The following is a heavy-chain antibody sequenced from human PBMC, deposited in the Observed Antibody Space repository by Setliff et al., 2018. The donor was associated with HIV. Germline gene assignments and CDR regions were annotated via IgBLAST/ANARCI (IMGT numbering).Heavy chain of an antibody. V-gene: IGHV1-69*13. J-gene: IGHJ4*02. CDR3: ARGRWLQSFDY. CDR2: IIPMFGTT. CDR1: GGSFSSFA. Sequence: SVKVSCKVSGGSFSSFAISWVRQAPGHGLEWMGGIIPMFGTTNYAQELQGRVTLSADESTSTAYMQLSSLTSEDTAVYYCARGRWLQSFDYWGQGTLVTVS. D-gene: IGHD5-12*01.